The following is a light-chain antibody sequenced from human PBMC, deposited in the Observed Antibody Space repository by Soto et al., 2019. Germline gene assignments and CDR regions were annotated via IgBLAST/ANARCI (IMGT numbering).Light chain of an antibody. Sequence: QSALTQPASVSGSLGQSITISCTGTSSDVGVYDYVSWYQQHPGKAPKLVIYEVTNRPSGVSNRFSGSKSGNTASLTISGLQAEDEAEYYCSSYTSISTYVFGTGTKVTVL. V-gene: IGLV2-14*01. CDR1: SSDVGVYDY. CDR3: SSYTSISTYV. J-gene: IGLJ1*01. CDR2: EVT.